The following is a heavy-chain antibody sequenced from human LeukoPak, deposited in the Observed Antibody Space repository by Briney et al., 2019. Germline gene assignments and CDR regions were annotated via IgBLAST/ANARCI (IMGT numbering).Heavy chain of an antibody. Sequence: GGSLRLSCAASAFTFSSYWMSCVRQAPGNGLESVATIDQDGSEKYYVESMKGRITISRDTAKNSLYLQMNSPRAEDTAVYYCARDYYSYSRGSWAFDIWGQGTMVTVSS. D-gene: IGHD3-22*01. V-gene: IGHV3-7*03. CDR2: IDQDGSEK. J-gene: IGHJ3*02. CDR3: ARDYYSYSRGSWAFDI. CDR1: AFTFSSYW.